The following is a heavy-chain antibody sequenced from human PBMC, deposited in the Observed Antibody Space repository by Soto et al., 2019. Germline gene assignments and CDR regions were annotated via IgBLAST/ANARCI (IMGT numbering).Heavy chain of an antibody. CDR2: IKQDGSAK. Sequence: EVQLVESGGGLVQPGGSLRLSCAGSGFTFSNYWMNWVRQPPGKGLEWVANIKQDGSAKNYVESVKGRFTISRDNAKNLVYLQTNSLRAEGTAVYYCAGGTGWVHDYWGQGTLVTVSS. CDR1: GFTFSNYW. D-gene: IGHD1-1*01. J-gene: IGHJ4*02. CDR3: AGGTGWVHDY. V-gene: IGHV3-7*04.